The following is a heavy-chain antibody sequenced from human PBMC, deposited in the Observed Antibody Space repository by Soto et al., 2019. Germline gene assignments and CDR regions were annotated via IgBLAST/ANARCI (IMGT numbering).Heavy chain of an antibody. CDR2: INHSGST. Sequence: QVQLQQWGAGLLKPSETLSLTCAVYGGSFSGYYWSWIRQPPGKGLEWIGEINHSGSTNYNPSLKSRVTISVDTSKNQFSLKLSSVTAAATAVYYCASQTIAAAGNWYFDLWGRGTLVTVSS. CDR3: ASQTIAAAGNWYFDL. V-gene: IGHV4-34*01. J-gene: IGHJ2*01. CDR1: GGSFSGYY. D-gene: IGHD6-13*01.